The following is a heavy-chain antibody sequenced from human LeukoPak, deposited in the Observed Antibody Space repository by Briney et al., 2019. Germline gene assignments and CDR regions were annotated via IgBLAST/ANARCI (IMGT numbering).Heavy chain of an antibody. D-gene: IGHD3-10*01. Sequence: GLALRLSCAASGCTFSSYWMHWVRQAPGKGLVWVSRSNSDGSSTNYADSVKGRFTISRDNAKDTLYPQMNSLGADEHAGDYCSRDLSEYGWFGELYYWGQGTLVTVSS. CDR1: GCTFSSYW. CDR3: SRDLSEYGWFGELYY. CDR2: SNSDGSST. V-gene: IGHV3-74*01. J-gene: IGHJ4*02.